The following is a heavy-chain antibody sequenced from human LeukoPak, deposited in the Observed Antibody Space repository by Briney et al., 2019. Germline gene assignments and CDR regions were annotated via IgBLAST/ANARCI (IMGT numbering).Heavy chain of an antibody. D-gene: IGHD4-17*01. Sequence: GGSLRLSCAASGFTFSSYGMHWVRQAPGKGLEWVAVISYDGSNKYYADSVKGRFTISRDNSKNTLYLQMNSLRAEDTAVYYCARGNDYGDYEGDAFDIWGQGTMVTVSS. CDR2: ISYDGSNK. J-gene: IGHJ3*02. CDR1: GFTFSSYG. V-gene: IGHV3-30*03. CDR3: ARGNDYGDYEGDAFDI.